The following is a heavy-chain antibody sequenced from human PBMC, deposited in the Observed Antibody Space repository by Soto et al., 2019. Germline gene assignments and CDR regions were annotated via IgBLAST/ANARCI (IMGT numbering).Heavy chain of an antibody. CDR3: ARAFRYYGSSGYPNDAFDI. D-gene: IGHD3-22*01. J-gene: IGHJ3*02. CDR1: GYTFTSYG. Sequence: QVQLVQSGAEVKKPGASVKVSCKASGYTFTSYGISWVRQAPGQGLEWMGWISAYNGNTNYAQKLQGRVTMTTDTSTSTAYMELRSLRSEDTAVYYCARAFRYYGSSGYPNDAFDIWGQGTMVTVSS. CDR2: ISAYNGNT. V-gene: IGHV1-18*01.